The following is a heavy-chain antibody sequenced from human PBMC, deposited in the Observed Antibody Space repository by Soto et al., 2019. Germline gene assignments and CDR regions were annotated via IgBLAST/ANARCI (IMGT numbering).Heavy chain of an antibody. CDR1: GYTFTGYY. CDR2: INPNSDDT. D-gene: IGHD2-15*01. Sequence: GASVKVSCKASGYTFTGYYTHWVRQAPGQGLEWMGWINPNSDDTNYAQKFQGRVSMTRDTSISTAYMELSRLRSDDTAVYYRVRKDIVAVITARDNWFDPWGQGTLVTVSS. CDR3: VRKDIVAVITARDNWFDP. V-gene: IGHV1-2*02. J-gene: IGHJ5*02.